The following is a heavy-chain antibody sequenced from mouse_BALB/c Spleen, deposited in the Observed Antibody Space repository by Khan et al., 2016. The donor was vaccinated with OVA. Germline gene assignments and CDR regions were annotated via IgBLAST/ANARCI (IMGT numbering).Heavy chain of an antibody. CDR3: AMCNRDFDY. D-gene: IGHD2-14*01. Sequence: QIQLVQSGPELKKPGETVKISCKASGYSFTNYVMNWVKQAPGKGLKWMGWINTYIGEPIYSDDFKGRFAFSLETSASTAYLQINNLKNEDTATYFFAMCNRDFDYWCQGTTLTVSS. CDR2: INTYIGEP. V-gene: IGHV9-3-1*01. J-gene: IGHJ2*01. CDR1: GYSFTNYV.